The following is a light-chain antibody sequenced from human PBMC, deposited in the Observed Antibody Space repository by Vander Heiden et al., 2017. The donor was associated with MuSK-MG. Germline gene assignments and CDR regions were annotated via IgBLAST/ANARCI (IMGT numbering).Light chain of an antibody. CDR3: QQRSNWPPFT. J-gene: IGKJ5*01. Sequence: EIVLTPSPGTLSLSEGDRATLSCRVSQSISTFLDWYQQKPGQAPKLLIYDASKRATGIPSRFSGSGSGTDFTLTISSLEPEDFAVYFCQQRSNWPPFTFGPGTRLDTK. CDR1: QSISTF. V-gene: IGKV3-11*01. CDR2: DAS.